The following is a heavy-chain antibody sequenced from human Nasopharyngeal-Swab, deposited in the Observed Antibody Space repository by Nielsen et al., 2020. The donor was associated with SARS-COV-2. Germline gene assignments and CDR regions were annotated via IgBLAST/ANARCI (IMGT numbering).Heavy chain of an antibody. CDR3: ARGMVSIRAAADC. CDR1: GFTFSDYY. D-gene: IGHD6-13*01. Sequence: GESLKISCAASGFTFSDYYMSWIRQAPGKGLEWVSYISSSGSTIYYADSVKGRFTISRENAKNSLYLQMNSLRAEDTAVYYCARGMVSIRAAADCWGQGTLVTVSS. V-gene: IGHV3-11*04. CDR2: ISSSGSTI. J-gene: IGHJ4*02.